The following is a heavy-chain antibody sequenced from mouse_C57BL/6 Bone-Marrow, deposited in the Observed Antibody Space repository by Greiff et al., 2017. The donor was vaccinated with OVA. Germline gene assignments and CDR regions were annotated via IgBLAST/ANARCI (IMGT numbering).Heavy chain of an antibody. CDR2: IDPNSGGT. V-gene: IGHV1-72*01. Sequence: QVHVKQPGAELVKPGASVKLSCKASGYTFTSYWMHWVKQRPGRGLEWIGRIDPNSGGTKYNEKFKSKATLTVDKPSSPAYMQLSSLTSEDSAVYYCARSPLYYGSSYEAMDYWGQGTSVTVSS. CDR3: ARSPLYYGSSYEAMDY. J-gene: IGHJ4*01. D-gene: IGHD1-1*01. CDR1: GYTFTSYW.